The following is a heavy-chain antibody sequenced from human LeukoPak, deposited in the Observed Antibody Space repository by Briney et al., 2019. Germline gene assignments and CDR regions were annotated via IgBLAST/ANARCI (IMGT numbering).Heavy chain of an antibody. CDR1: GFTFSNYA. Sequence: GGSLRLSCAASGFTFSNYAIHWVRQAPGKGLEWVGAVSYDGNNKYYADSVKGRFTISRDNSKNTLYLQMNSLRAEDTAVYYCARVFSSRSSGWGYFDYWGQGSLVTVSS. CDR2: VSYDGNNK. J-gene: IGHJ4*02. V-gene: IGHV3-30-3*01. D-gene: IGHD6-19*01. CDR3: ARVFSSRSSGWGYFDY.